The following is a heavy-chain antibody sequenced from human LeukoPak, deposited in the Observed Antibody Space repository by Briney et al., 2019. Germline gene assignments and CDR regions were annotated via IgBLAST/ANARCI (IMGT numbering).Heavy chain of an antibody. CDR1: GFTFSGYW. CDR2: INGAGSST. CDR3: ARVPADNYYDPLTGYYYYNYAMDV. D-gene: IGHD3-9*01. V-gene: IGHV3-74*01. Sequence: PGGSLRLSCAASGFTFSGYWMHWVRQAPGKGLTWVSRINGAGSSTSYADPVQGRFTISRDNAKNTVFLHMNSLRAEDTAVYYCARVPADNYYDPLTGYYYYNYAMDVWGQGTTVTVSS. J-gene: IGHJ6*02.